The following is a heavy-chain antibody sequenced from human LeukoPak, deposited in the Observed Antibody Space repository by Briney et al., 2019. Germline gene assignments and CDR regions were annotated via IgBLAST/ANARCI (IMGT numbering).Heavy chain of an antibody. Sequence: GGSLRVSCAASGFTFSSYAMNWVRQAPGKGLEWVSGINGSGGSTYYADSVKGRFTISRDNSKNTLSLQMNSLRVEDTAIYYCAKPTYRGAISYAYYYYGMDVWGKGTTVTVSS. J-gene: IGHJ6*04. V-gene: IGHV3-23*01. D-gene: IGHD3-10*01. CDR2: INGSGGST. CDR3: AKPTYRGAISYAYYYYGMDV. CDR1: GFTFSSYA.